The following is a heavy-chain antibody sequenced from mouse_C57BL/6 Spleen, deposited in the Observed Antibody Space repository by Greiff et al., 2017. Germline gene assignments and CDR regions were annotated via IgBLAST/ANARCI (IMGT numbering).Heavy chain of an antibody. CDR3: ARGTAQATDAMDY. D-gene: IGHD3-2*02. Sequence: EVQVVESEGGLVQPGSSMKLSCTASGFTFSDYYMAWVRQVPEKGLEWVANINYDGSSTYYLDSLKSRFIISRDNAKNILYLQMSSLKSEDTATYYCARGTAQATDAMDYWGQGTSVTVSS. J-gene: IGHJ4*01. CDR1: GFTFSDYY. V-gene: IGHV5-16*01. CDR2: INYDGSST.